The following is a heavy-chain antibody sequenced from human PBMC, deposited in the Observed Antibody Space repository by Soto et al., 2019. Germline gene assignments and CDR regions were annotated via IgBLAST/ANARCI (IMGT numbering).Heavy chain of an antibody. V-gene: IGHV3-21*01. CDR1: GFTFSSYS. CDR3: ARDSFTGQPPYSYYGLDV. J-gene: IGHJ6*02. CDR2: ISSSSSYI. D-gene: IGHD7-27*01. Sequence: KPGGSLRLSCAASGFTFSSYSMNWVRQAPGKGLEWVSSISSSSSYIYYADSMKGRFTISRDNAKNSLYLQMNSLRAEDTAVYYCARDSFTGQPPYSYYGLDVWGQGTTVTVSS.